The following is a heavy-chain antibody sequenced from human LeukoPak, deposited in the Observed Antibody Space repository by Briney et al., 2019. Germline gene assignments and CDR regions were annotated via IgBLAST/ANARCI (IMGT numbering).Heavy chain of an antibody. Sequence: SQTLSLTCTVSGGSLSSGGYYWSWIRQHPGKVLEWIGYIYYSGSTYYNPSLKSRVTISVDTSKNQFSLKLSSVTAADTAVYYCARADDSSGYYFDYWGQGTLVTVSS. CDR1: GGSLSSGGYY. CDR3: ARADDSSGYYFDY. J-gene: IGHJ4*02. CDR2: IYYSGST. D-gene: IGHD3-22*01. V-gene: IGHV4-31*03.